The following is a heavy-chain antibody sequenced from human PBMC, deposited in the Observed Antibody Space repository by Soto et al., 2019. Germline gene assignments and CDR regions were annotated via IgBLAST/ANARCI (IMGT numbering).Heavy chain of an antibody. V-gene: IGHV1-69*08. CDR3: ARDGAAASMTNYYSYYMDV. CDR2: IIPILGIA. D-gene: IGHD6-13*01. CDR1: GVTFSSYT. Sequence: QVQLVQSGAEVKKPGSSVKFSCKASGVTFSSYTISWVRQAPGQGLEWMGRIIPILGIANYAQKFQGRVTITADKSTSTAYMELSSLRSEDTAVYYCARDGAAASMTNYYSYYMDVWGKGTTVTVSS. J-gene: IGHJ6*03.